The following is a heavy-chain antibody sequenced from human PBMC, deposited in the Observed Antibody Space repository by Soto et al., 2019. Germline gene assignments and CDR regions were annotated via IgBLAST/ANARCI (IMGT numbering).Heavy chain of an antibody. CDR1: GGSISSFY. CDR2: IYYSGNT. D-gene: IGHD2-15*01. CDR3: ARVRDCSGGTCYSWWFDP. V-gene: IGHV4-59*01. J-gene: IGHJ5*02. Sequence: PSDTLSLTCTVSGGSISSFYWSWIRQPPGKGLEWIGHIYYSGNTNYNPSLKSRVTISVDTSKNQLSLKRNSVTAADTAVYYCARVRDCSGGTCYSWWFDPWGRGTRFTVSS.